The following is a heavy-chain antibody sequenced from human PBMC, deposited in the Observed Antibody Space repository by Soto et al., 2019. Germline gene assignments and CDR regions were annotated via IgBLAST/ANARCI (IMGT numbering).Heavy chain of an antibody. V-gene: IGHV3-23*01. Sequence: GGSLRLSSAAFGFTFRNYALSWVRQAPGKGLEWVSAISGSGTTTYYADSVKGRFTFSRDNSKNMLYLQMNSLRAEDRAVYYCAKTNSGWYTPLDTWGQGTLVTGSS. CDR2: ISGSGTTT. J-gene: IGHJ5*02. CDR3: AKTNSGWYTPLDT. CDR1: GFTFRNYA. D-gene: IGHD6-19*01.